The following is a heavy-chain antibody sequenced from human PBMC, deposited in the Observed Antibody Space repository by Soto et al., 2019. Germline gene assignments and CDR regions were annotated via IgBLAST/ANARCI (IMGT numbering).Heavy chain of an antibody. CDR1: GFTFSSYA. CDR2: ISGSGGST. V-gene: IGHV3-23*01. D-gene: IGHD3-16*01. J-gene: IGHJ3*02. Sequence: GGSLRLSCAASGFTFSSYAMSWVRQAPGKGLEWVSAISGSGGSTYYADSVKGRFTISRDNSKNTLYLQMNSLRAEDTAVYYCAKDQIMITFGGVGFGAPDAFDIWGQGTMVTVSS. CDR3: AKDQIMITFGGVGFGAPDAFDI.